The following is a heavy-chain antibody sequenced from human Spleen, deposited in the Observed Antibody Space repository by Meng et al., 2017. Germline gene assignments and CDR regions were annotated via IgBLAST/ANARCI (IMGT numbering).Heavy chain of an antibody. CDR2: ISYDGSNK. Sequence: AVISYDGSNKYYADPVRGRFTISRDNSKNTVYSQMNSLRAEGTDMYCCTRAGYSLSWFGEGFDYWGKGTLVTVSS. V-gene: IGHV3-30*03. J-gene: IGHJ4*02. CDR3: TRAGYSLSWFGEGFDY. D-gene: IGHD3-10*01.